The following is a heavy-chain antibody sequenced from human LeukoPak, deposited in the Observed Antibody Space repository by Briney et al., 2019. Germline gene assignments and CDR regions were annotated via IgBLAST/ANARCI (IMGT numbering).Heavy chain of an antibody. V-gene: IGHV5-51*01. CDR2: IYPGDSAT. CDR3: ARHREYCSGGSCYPGFDY. Sequence: GESLKISCKGSGYSFTSYWIGWVRQMPGKGLEWMGIIYPGDSATRYRTSFQGPVTISADKSISTDYLQWSSLKASDTAKYYCARHREYCSGGSCYPGFDYWGQGTLVTVSS. D-gene: IGHD2-15*01. CDR1: GYSFTSYW. J-gene: IGHJ4*02.